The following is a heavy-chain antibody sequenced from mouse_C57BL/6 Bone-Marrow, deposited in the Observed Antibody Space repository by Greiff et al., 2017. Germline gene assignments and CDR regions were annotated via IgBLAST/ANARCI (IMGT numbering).Heavy chain of an antibody. Sequence: QVQLQQSGPELVKPGASVKISCKASGYSFTSYYIHWVKQRPGQGLEWIGWIYPGSGNTKYNEKFKGKATLTADTSSSTAYMQLSSLTSEDSAVYDCASWYYGSSWYFDVWGTGTTVTVSS. V-gene: IGHV1-66*01. J-gene: IGHJ1*03. CDR3: ASWYYGSSWYFDV. CDR2: IYPGSGNT. D-gene: IGHD1-1*01. CDR1: GYSFTSYY.